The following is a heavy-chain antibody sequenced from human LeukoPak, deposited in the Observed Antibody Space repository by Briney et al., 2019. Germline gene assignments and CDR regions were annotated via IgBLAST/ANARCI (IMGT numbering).Heavy chain of an antibody. D-gene: IGHD2-15*01. CDR3: AKDGNTGYCSGGSGYLDWFDP. V-gene: IGHV1-18*01. J-gene: IGHJ5*02. Sequence: GASVKVSCKGSGYTFRDYGISWVRQAPGQGLEWMGWISPYNGNTNYAQKLQGRVTMTTDTPTSTAYMELSRLRSDDTAFYYCAKDGNTGYCSGGSGYLDWFDPWAREPGHRLL. CDR2: ISPYNGNT. CDR1: GYTFRDYG.